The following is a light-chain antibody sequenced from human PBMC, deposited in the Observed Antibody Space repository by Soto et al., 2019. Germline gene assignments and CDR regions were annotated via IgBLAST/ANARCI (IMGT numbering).Light chain of an antibody. CDR3: RKYHSGRIT. CDR1: QVIGNY. V-gene: IGKV1-27*01. Sequence: IKHTHSPSSLSDSLGERGASTELACQVIGNYLAWYQQKPGKVPKLLIYGAYTLQSGVPSRFRGSGSGRDFTLTISSLQPEDVAIYYCRKYHSGRITHGQGTRLEIK. J-gene: IGKJ5*01. CDR2: GAY.